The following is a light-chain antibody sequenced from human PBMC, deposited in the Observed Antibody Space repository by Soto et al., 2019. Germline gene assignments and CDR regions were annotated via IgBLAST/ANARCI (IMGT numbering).Light chain of an antibody. J-gene: IGKJ5*01. CDR3: QQSSRGFT. CDR1: QSVSNY. V-gene: IGKV3-11*01. Sequence: EIVLTQSPATLSLSPGERATLSCRASQSVSNYLAWYQQRPGQAPRLLIYDTSNRATGTPARFSGSGSGTDFTLTITSLEPEDFADYYCQQSSRGFTFGQGTRLEIK. CDR2: DTS.